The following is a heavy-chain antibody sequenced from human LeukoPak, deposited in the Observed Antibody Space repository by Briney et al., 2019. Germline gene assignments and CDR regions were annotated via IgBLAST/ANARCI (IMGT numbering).Heavy chain of an antibody. CDR1: GGSVSSGSNY. CDR2: IYYSGST. Sequence: SETLSLTCTVSGGSVSSGSNYWSWIRQPPGKRLEWIGYIYYSGSTNYNPSLNSRVTISLDTSKNQFSLNLSSVTAADTAVYYCARDRSYGDFAWGYWGQGTLVTVSS. D-gene: IGHD4-17*01. J-gene: IGHJ4*02. V-gene: IGHV4-61*01. CDR3: ARDRSYGDFAWGY.